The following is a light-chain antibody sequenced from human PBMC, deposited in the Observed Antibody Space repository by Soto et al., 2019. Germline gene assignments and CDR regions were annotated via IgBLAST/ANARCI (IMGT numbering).Light chain of an antibody. J-gene: IGKJ1*01. Sequence: DIRMPKSPSSLSASVGDRVTITCRASQSINTYLHWYQQKAGKAPKLMISTASNLQSGVPSRFSASGSGTDFTLTLNSLQPEDFATYYCQQGYSTPWTFGQGTNVDIK. V-gene: IGKV1-39*01. CDR3: QQGYSTPWT. CDR1: QSINTY. CDR2: TAS.